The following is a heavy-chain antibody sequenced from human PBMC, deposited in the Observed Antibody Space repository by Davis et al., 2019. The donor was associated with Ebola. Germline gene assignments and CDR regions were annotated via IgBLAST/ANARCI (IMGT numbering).Heavy chain of an antibody. Sequence: ASVKVSCKASGYTFTSYYMHWVRQAPGQGLEWMGWINPNSGGTNYAQKFQGRVTVTRDTSISTAYMELSRLRSDDTAVYYCARTPRGYSTPWLTPIFQHWGQGTLVTVSS. D-gene: IGHD4-11*01. CDR2: INPNSGGT. V-gene: IGHV1-2*02. CDR3: ARTPRGYSTPWLTPIFQH. J-gene: IGHJ1*01. CDR1: GYTFTSYY.